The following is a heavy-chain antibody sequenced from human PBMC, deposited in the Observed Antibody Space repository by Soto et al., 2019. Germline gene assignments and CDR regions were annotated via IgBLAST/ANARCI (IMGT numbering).Heavy chain of an antibody. CDR3: TRAETGVSFDI. CDR1: GFTFGDYA. CDR2: IRSKAYGGTT. V-gene: IGHV3-49*03. D-gene: IGHD3-3*01. Sequence: GGSLRLSCTASGFTFGDYAMIWFRQAPGKGLEWVGFIRSKAYGGTTEYAASVKGRFTISRDDSKSIAYLQMNSLKTEDTAVYYCTRAETGVSFDIWGQGTMVTVSS. J-gene: IGHJ3*02.